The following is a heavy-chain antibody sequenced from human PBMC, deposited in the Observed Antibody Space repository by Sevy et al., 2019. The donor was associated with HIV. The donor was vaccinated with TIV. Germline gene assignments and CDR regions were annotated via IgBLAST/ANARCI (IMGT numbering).Heavy chain of an antibody. D-gene: IGHD6-19*01. J-gene: IGHJ4*02. CDR1: GFTFDDYA. Sequence: GGSLRLSCAASGFTFDDYAMHWVRQAPGKGLEWGSGISWNSGSIGYADSVKGRFTISRDNAKNSLYLQMNSLRAEDTALYYCAKGRLALDYWGQGTLVTVSS. CDR2: ISWNSGSI. V-gene: IGHV3-9*01. CDR3: AKGRLALDY.